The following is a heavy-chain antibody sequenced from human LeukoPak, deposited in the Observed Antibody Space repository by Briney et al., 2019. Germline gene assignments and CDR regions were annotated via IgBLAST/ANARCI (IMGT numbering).Heavy chain of an antibody. Sequence: ASVKVSCKASGYTFTGYYMHWVRQATGQGLEWMGWMNPKSGNTGSAQRFQGRVTMTRDTSISTAYMELISLRSEDTAVYYCARVWGAIDYWGQGTLVTVSS. J-gene: IGHJ4*02. CDR1: GYTFTGYY. V-gene: IGHV1-8*02. D-gene: IGHD1-26*01. CDR3: ARVWGAIDY. CDR2: MNPKSGNT.